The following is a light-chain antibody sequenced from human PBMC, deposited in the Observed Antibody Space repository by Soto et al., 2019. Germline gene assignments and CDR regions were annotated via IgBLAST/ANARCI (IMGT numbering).Light chain of an antibody. CDR2: DAS. CDR1: QSVSSY. Sequence: IVLTQSPATLSLSPGERATLSCRASQSVSSYLAWYQRKPGQAPRLLIYDASNRATGIPARFSGSGSGTDFTLTISSLQSEDFAVYYCQQYNNWPPITFGQGTRLE. J-gene: IGKJ5*01. V-gene: IGKV3-11*01. CDR3: QQYNNWPPIT.